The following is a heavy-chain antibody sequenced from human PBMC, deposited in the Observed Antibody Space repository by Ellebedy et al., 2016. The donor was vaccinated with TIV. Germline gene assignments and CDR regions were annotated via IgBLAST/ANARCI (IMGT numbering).Heavy chain of an antibody. D-gene: IGHD4-17*01. J-gene: IGHJ5*02. CDR1: GFSFRSYW. CDR2: IYQDGSAQ. CDR3: ARRGSYGDYAVQVNSWFDR. Sequence: GGSLRLSCAASGFSFRSYWMSWVRQAPGKGLEWVANIYQDGSAQYYVDSVKGRFTIYRDNAKYALFLQMNSLRVEDTAVYYCARRGSYGDYAVQVNSWFDRWGRGTLVTVAS. V-gene: IGHV3-7*01.